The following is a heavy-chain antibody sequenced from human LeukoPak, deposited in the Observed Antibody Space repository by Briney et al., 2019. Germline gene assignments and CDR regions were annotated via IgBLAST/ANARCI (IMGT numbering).Heavy chain of an antibody. D-gene: IGHD5-18*01. J-gene: IGHJ4*02. CDR1: GFSLSASGVG. CDR2: ISWDDDK. Sequence: SGPTLVNPTQTLTLTCTSSGFSLSASGVGVGWIRQPPGKALEWLALISWDDDKRYSPSLRSRLTITKDTSKNQVVLTMTNMDPVDTATYYCAHTGYSYGLDYWGQGTLVTVSS. CDR3: AHTGYSYGLDY. V-gene: IGHV2-5*02.